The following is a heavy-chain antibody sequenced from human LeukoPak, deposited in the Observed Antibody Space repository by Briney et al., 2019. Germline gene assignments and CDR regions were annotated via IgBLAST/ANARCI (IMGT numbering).Heavy chain of an antibody. V-gene: IGHV3-48*03. J-gene: IGHJ6*03. Sequence: PGGSLRLSCAASGFTFSSYEMNWVRQAPGKGLEWVSYISSSGSTTYYADSVKGRFTISRDNSKNTLNLQMNSLRAEDTAVYYCARETGYCSGGSCLYYYYYMDVWGKGTTVTISS. CDR2: ISSSGSTT. D-gene: IGHD2-15*01. CDR3: ARETGYCSGGSCLYYYYYMDV. CDR1: GFTFSSYE.